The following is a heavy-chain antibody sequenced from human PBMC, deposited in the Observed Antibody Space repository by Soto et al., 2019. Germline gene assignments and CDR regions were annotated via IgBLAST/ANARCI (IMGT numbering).Heavy chain of an antibody. Sequence: SETLSLTCTVSGASISSPDFWWGWIRQPPGKGLEFLGTIFYLGSTYYSPSLKSRLTMSVDTSNNNFSLELTSVTAADTAVYYCARQIGGGTWSLDHWGQGILVTVSS. CDR1: GASISSPDFW. J-gene: IGHJ4*02. D-gene: IGHD6-13*01. CDR3: ARQIGGGTWSLDH. CDR2: IFYLGST. V-gene: IGHV4-39*01.